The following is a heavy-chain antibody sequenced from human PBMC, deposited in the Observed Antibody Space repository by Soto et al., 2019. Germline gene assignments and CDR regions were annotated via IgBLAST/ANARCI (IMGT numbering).Heavy chain of an antibody. CDR2: ISGGGDTT. D-gene: IGHD3-10*01. CDR1: GFTFNNYA. J-gene: IGHJ4*02. V-gene: IGHV3-23*01. Sequence: EVQLLESGGGLVQPGGSLRLSCAASGFTFNNYAMTWVRQAPGKGLEWVSAISGGGDTTSYADSVKGRFTVSRDGSKNTLYLQMSSLRAEDTALYYCAKGRGGSGSITTRVAFWGQGTRVTVSS. CDR3: AKGRGGSGSITTRVAF.